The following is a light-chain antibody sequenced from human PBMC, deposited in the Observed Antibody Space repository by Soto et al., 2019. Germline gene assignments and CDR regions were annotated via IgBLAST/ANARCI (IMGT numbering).Light chain of an antibody. CDR3: MQATQYRPYT. Sequence: DIVMTQTPLSSPVTLGQPASISCRSSQSLLHSDGNTYLSWLHQRPDQPPRLLIYKISNRLSGVPDRFSGSGAGTDFTLKISRVEAEDVGVYYCMQATQYRPYTFGQGTKLEIE. CDR2: KIS. J-gene: IGKJ2*01. CDR1: QSLLHSDGNTY. V-gene: IGKV2-24*01.